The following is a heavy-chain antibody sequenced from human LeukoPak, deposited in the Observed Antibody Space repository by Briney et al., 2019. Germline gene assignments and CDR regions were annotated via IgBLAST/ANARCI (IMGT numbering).Heavy chain of an antibody. D-gene: IGHD3-22*01. CDR2: TRYDGSHK. Sequence: GGSLRLSCAASGFTFNNYGMHWVRQAPGKGLEWVAFTRYDGSHKYYADSVRGRFTISRDNSKNTLYLQMNSLRAEDTAMYYCAKTPRGLLYFDYWGQGTLVTVSS. CDR3: AKTPRGLLYFDY. J-gene: IGHJ4*02. CDR1: GFTFNNYG. V-gene: IGHV3-30*02.